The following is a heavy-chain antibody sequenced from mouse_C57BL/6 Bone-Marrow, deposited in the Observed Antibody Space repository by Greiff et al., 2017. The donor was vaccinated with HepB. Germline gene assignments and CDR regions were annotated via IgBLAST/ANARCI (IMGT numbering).Heavy chain of an antibody. D-gene: IGHD4-1*01. CDR1: GYSFTGYY. Sequence: VQLQQSGPELVKPGASVKISCKASGYSFTGYYMNWVKQSPEKSLEWIGEINPSTGGTTYNQKFKAKATLTVDKSSSTAYMQLKSLTSEDSAVYYCARDWRGYYAMDDWGQGTSVTVSS. J-gene: IGHJ4*01. V-gene: IGHV1-42*01. CDR2: INPSTGGT. CDR3: ARDWRGYYAMDD.